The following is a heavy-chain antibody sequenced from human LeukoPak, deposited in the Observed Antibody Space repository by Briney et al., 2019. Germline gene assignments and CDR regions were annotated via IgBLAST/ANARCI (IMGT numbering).Heavy chain of an antibody. J-gene: IGHJ4*02. CDR3: TTGVGEGRPYGSGSYAEDDY. CDR1: GFTFSNAW. Sequence: SGGSLRLSCAASGFTFSNAWMSWVRQAPGKGLEWVGRIKSKTDGGTTDYAAPVKGRFTISRDDSKNTLYLQMNSLKTEDTAVYYCTTGVGEGRPYGSGSYAEDDYWGQGTLVTVSS. CDR2: IKSKTDGGTT. V-gene: IGHV3-15*01. D-gene: IGHD3-10*01.